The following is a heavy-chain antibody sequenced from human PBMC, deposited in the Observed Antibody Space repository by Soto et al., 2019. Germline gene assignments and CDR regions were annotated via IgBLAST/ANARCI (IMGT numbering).Heavy chain of an antibody. J-gene: IGHJ4*02. D-gene: IGHD2-2*01. CDR2: IIPILGIA. V-gene: IGHV1-69*02. Sequence: QVQLVQSGAEVKKPGSSVKVSCKASGGTFSSYTISWVRQAPGQGLEWMGRIIPILGIANYAQKFQGRVTITADKSTGTAYMELSSLRSEDTAVYYCARGPAPLLGYCCSTSCYAGIDYWGQGTLVTVSS. CDR3: ARGPAPLLGYCCSTSCYAGIDY. CDR1: GGTFSSYT.